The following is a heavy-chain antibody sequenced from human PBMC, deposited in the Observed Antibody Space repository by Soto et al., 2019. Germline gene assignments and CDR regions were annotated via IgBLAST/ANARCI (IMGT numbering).Heavy chain of an antibody. CDR1: GGTFSVYT. V-gene: IGHV1-69*04. CDR2: IIPILGIA. Sequence: SVNVSCKASGGTFSVYTISWVRMAPGQGLEWMGRIIPILGIANYAQKFQGRVTITADKSTSTAYMELSSLRSEDTAVYYCAREAYCSGSSCYLNWFDPWGKGTLVTVSS. J-gene: IGHJ5*02. D-gene: IGHD2-15*01. CDR3: AREAYCSGSSCYLNWFDP.